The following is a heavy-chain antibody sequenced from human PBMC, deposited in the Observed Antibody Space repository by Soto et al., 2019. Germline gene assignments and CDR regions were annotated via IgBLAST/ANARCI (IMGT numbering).Heavy chain of an antibody. D-gene: IGHD1-26*01. CDR2: INHSGRT. CDR3: ASWLVGAPFDS. V-gene: IGHV4-34*01. Sequence: SETLSLTCAVYGASFGKYYCIWSRQPPGKGREWIVEINHSGRTNFNPSLKSRVTISVDRSKNQFSLKLRSVTAADTGVYYCASWLVGAPFDSWGHGTLVTSPQ. J-gene: IGHJ4*01. CDR1: GASFGKYY.